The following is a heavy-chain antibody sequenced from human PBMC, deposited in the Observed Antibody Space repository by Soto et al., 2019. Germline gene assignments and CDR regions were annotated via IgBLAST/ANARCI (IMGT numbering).Heavy chain of an antibody. D-gene: IGHD2-15*01. CDR3: ARDQGYCSAGICYAHWYFDL. V-gene: IGHV1-18*01. Sequence: QVQLVQSGAEVTKPGASVTVSCMASGYTFNTYGITWVRQAPGQGLEWMGWISAYNGDTNYAQKFQGRVTMTTDTSTSTAYMELRSLRSDDKAVYYCARDQGYCSAGICYAHWYFDLWGRGTLVTVSS. CDR2: ISAYNGDT. CDR1: GYTFNTYG. J-gene: IGHJ2*01.